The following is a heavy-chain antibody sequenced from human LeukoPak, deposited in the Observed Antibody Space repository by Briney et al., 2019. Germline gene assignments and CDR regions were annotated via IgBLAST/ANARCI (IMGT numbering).Heavy chain of an antibody. V-gene: IGHV4-59*08. J-gene: IGHJ4*02. CDR2: IYYSGST. CDR1: SGSISSYY. Sequence: SETLSLTCTVSSGSISSYYWSWIRQPPGKGLEWIGYIYYSGSTNYNPSLKSRVTISVDTSKNQFSLKLSSVTAADTAVYYCARLVNRSWYFDYWGQGTLVTVSS. D-gene: IGHD1-14*01. CDR3: ARLVNRSWYFDY.